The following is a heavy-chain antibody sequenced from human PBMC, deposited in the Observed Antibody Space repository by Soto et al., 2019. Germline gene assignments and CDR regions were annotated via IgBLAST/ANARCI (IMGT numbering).Heavy chain of an antibody. CDR1: GVTFCSYS. J-gene: IGHJ4*02. CDR2: ISSSSSTI. V-gene: IGHV3-48*01. CDR3: ARDDYSNYAY. D-gene: IGHD4-4*01. Sequence: PGGSLRLSCAASGVTFCSYSMNWVRQAPGKGLEWVSYISSSSSTIYYADSVKGRFTISRDNAKNSLYLQMNSLRAEDTAVYYCARDDYSNYAYWGQGTLVTVSS.